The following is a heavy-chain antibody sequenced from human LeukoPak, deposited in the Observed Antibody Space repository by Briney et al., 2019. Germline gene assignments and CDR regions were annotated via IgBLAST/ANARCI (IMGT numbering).Heavy chain of an antibody. CDR2: ISSSSGFI. Sequence: GGSLRLSCAASGFSFSTYNMNWVRQAPGKGLEWVSSISSSSGFIYYADSVKGRFTVSRDNAKNSLYLQMNSLRAEDTAVYYCARDRATAGGGSYHFDYWGQGTLVTVSS. V-gene: IGHV3-21*01. J-gene: IGHJ4*02. CDR1: GFSFSTYN. CDR3: ARDRATAGGGSYHFDY. D-gene: IGHD1-26*01.